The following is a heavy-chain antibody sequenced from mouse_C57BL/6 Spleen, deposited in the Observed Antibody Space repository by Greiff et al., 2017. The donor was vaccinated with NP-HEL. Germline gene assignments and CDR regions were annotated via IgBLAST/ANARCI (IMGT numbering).Heavy chain of an antibody. D-gene: IGHD1-1*01. Sequence: EVQLQQSGPELVKPGASVKISCKASGYTFTDYYMNWVKQSHGKSLEWIGDINPNNGGTSYNQKFKGKATLTVDKSSSTAYMELRSLTSEDSAVYYCAREEGYYYGSGEYYFDYWGQSTTLTVSS. V-gene: IGHV1-26*01. CDR2: INPNNGGT. CDR1: GYTFTDYY. J-gene: IGHJ2*01. CDR3: AREEGYYYGSGEYYFDY.